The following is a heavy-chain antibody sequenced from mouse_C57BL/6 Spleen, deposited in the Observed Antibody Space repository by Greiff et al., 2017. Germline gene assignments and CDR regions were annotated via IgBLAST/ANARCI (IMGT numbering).Heavy chain of an antibody. V-gene: IGHV1-15*01. CDR2: IEPADSDT. J-gene: IGHJ3*01. CDR3: AREWAARARLAY. CDR1: GYTFTDYE. Sequence: VKLQQSGAELVRPGASVTLSCKASGYTFTDYEMHWVKQTPMHGLEWIGNIEPADSDTADNQKFKGKAILTADKSSSTAYMELRSLTSEDSAVYYCAREWAARARLAYWGQGTTLTVSA. D-gene: IGHD3-3*01.